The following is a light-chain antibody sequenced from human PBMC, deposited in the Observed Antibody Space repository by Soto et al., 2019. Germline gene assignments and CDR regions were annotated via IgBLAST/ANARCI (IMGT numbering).Light chain of an antibody. V-gene: IGKV3-20*01. J-gene: IGKJ5*01. Sequence: EIVLAQSAGSLSLSPGERATLSYRASQSVSSTSLAWYQHKPGQAPRLLIYGASSRATGIPDRFSGSGSGTDFTLTISRLEPEDFAVYFCQQYGSSPLTFGQGTRLEIK. CDR3: QQYGSSPLT. CDR2: GAS. CDR1: QSVSSTS.